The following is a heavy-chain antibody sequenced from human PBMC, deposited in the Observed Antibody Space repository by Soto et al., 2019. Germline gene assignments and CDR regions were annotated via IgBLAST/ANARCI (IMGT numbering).Heavy chain of an antibody. CDR3: AKGLMALFYCSGGSCYSDAFDI. J-gene: IGHJ3*02. CDR2: ISGSGGST. CDR1: GFTFSSYA. Sequence: EVQLLESGGGLVQPGGSLRLSCAASGFTFSSYAMSWVRQAPGKGLEGVSAISGSGGSTYYADSVKGRFTISRDNSKNTLYLQMNSLRAEDTAVYYGAKGLMALFYCSGGSCYSDAFDIWGQGTMVTVSS. V-gene: IGHV3-23*01. D-gene: IGHD2-15*01.